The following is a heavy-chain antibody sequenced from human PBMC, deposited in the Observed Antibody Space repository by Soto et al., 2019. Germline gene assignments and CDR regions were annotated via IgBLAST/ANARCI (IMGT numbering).Heavy chain of an antibody. J-gene: IGHJ4*02. D-gene: IGHD3-22*01. CDR3: ARARFVYYYDSIGYYPFDY. V-gene: IGHV1-69*12. CDR2: IIAIFGTA. Sequence: QVQLVQRGAEVKKPGSSVKVSCKASGGTFSSYAISWVRQAPGQGLEWMGGIIAIFGTANYTQKVQGRVTITGDESTSTGYMQLPSLRSEDTSVYYCARARFVYYYDSIGYYPFDYWGQGTLVTVSS. CDR1: GGTFSSYA.